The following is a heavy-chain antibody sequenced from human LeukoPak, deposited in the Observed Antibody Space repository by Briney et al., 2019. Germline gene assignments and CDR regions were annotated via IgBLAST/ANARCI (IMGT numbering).Heavy chain of an antibody. CDR1: GGSISSGDYY. V-gene: IGHV4-31*03. CDR3: ARDTGYYYDSSGSYYFDY. CDR2: IYYSGST. Sequence: SQTLSLTCTVSGGSISSGDYYWSWIRQHPGKGLEWIGFIYYSGSTYYNPSLKSRITISVDTSKNQFSLKLSSVTAADTAVYYCARDTGYYYDSSGSYYFDYWGQGALVTVSS. D-gene: IGHD3-22*01. J-gene: IGHJ4*02.